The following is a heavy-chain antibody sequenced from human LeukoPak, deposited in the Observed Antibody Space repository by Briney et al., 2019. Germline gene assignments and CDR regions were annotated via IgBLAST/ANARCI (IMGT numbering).Heavy chain of an antibody. Sequence: GGSLRLSCSASGFSFSSYWMHWVRQVPGKGPVWVSCLNSDGTRISYADSVKGRFIISRDNANNTLYLQMNSLRVEDTAVYYCVRDGLLWYGGATWGQGTVVTVSS. CDR1: GFSFSSYW. J-gene: IGHJ3*01. CDR2: LNSDGTRI. D-gene: IGHD2-21*01. V-gene: IGHV3-74*01. CDR3: VRDGLLWYGGAT.